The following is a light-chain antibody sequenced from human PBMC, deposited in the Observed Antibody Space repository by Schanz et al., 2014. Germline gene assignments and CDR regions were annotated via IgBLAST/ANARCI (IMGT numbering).Light chain of an antibody. Sequence: QSALTQPPSASGSPGQSVTISCTGTSSDIGVYNYVSWYQQHPGRVPKVMIYEVTKRPSGVPDRFSGSKSGNTAFLTVSGLQAEDEGDYYCCSYAGDTPHVALGGGTKLTVL. CDR1: SSDIGVYNY. V-gene: IGLV2-8*01. J-gene: IGLJ2*01. CDR2: EVT. CDR3: CSYAGDTPHVA.